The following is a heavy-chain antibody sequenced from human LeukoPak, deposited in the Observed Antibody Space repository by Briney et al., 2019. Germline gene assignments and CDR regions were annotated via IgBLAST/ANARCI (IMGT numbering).Heavy chain of an antibody. CDR3: TRRSYYSGSYYDGWSFDY. Sequence: SETLSLTCAVYGGSFSGYHWNWIRQAPGKGLEWIGEINHNGNTNYNPSLKGRVTISVDTSKNQFSLKLNSVPAADTAVYYCTRRSYYSGSYYDGWSFDYWGQGTLVTVSS. D-gene: IGHD3-10*01. J-gene: IGHJ4*02. V-gene: IGHV4-34*01. CDR2: INHNGNT. CDR1: GGSFSGYH.